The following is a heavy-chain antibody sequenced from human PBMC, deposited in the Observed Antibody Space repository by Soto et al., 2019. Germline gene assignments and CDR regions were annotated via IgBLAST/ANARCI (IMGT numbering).Heavy chain of an antibody. Sequence: EVQLVESGGGLVKPGGSLRLYCAASGLIFSTYTMNWVRQAPGRGLEWVSSISGSGTYIFYADSVKGRFTISRDNAKNSLYLQMNSLRAEDTALYYCAANYYAYGLDVWGQGTTVTVSS. CDR2: ISGSGTYI. CDR3: AANYYAYGLDV. CDR1: GLIFSTYT. J-gene: IGHJ6*02. V-gene: IGHV3-21*01. D-gene: IGHD3-10*01.